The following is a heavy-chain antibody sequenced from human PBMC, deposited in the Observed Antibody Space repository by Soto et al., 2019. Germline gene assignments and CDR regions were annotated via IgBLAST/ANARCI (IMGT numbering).Heavy chain of an antibody. D-gene: IGHD6-13*01. V-gene: IGHV1-46*01. Sequence: ASVKVSCKASGYTFTSYYMHWVRQAPGQGLEWMGIINPSGGSTSYAQKFQGRVTMTRDTSTSTVYMEMSSLRSEDTAVYYCAKDPQQLIVYFDYWGQGTQVTVSS. CDR3: AKDPQQLIVYFDY. CDR1: GYTFTSYY. J-gene: IGHJ4*02. CDR2: INPSGGST.